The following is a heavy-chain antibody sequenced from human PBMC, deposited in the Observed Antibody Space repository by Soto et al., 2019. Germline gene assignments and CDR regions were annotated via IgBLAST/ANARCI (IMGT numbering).Heavy chain of an antibody. CDR2: IYSGGST. J-gene: IGHJ3*02. Sequence: EVQLVESGGGLVQPGGSLRLSCAASGFTVSSNYMSWVRQAPGKGLEWVSVIYSGGSTYYADSVKGRFTISRDNSKNTLYLQMNSLRAEDTAVYYCAREGNDYRDYYAFDIWGQGTMVTVSS. D-gene: IGHD4-17*01. CDR3: AREGNDYRDYYAFDI. CDR1: GFTVSSNY. V-gene: IGHV3-66*01.